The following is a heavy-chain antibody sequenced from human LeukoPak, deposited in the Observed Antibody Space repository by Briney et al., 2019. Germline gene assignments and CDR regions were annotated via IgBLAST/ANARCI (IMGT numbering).Heavy chain of an antibody. CDR3: ARPRRGDRHLHFDY. D-gene: IGHD2-21*02. V-gene: IGHV3-48*01. CDR1: GFTFSSYS. J-gene: IGHJ4*02. CDR2: ISSSSSTI. Sequence: GGSLRLSCAASGFTFSSYSMTWVRQAPGKGLEWVSYISSSSSTIYYADSVKGRFTIFRDNAKNSLYLQMNSLRAGDTAVYYCARPRRGDRHLHFDYWGQGTLVTVSS.